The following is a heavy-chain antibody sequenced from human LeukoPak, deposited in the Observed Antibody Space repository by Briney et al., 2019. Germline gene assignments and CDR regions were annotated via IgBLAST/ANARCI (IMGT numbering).Heavy chain of an antibody. CDR3: ARRGHYYGSGSYDDY. V-gene: IGHV3-21*01. Sequence: GGSLRLSCAASGFTFSSYSMNWVRQAPGKGLEWVSSISSSSSYIYYADSVKGRFTIPRDNAKNSLYLQMNSLRAEDTAVYYCARRGHYYGSGSYDDYWGQGTLVTVSS. D-gene: IGHD3-10*01. CDR2: ISSSSSYI. J-gene: IGHJ4*02. CDR1: GFTFSSYS.